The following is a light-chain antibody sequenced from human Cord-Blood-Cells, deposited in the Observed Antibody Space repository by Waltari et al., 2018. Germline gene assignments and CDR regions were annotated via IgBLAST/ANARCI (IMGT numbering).Light chain of an antibody. CDR1: QSISSW. V-gene: IGKV1-5*03. CDR3: QQYNSYST. Sequence: DIQMTQSHSTLSASVGDRVNITCRASQSISSWLAWYQQKPGKAPKLLIYKASSLESGVPSRFSGSGSGTEFTLTISSLQPDDFATYYCQQYNSYSTFGQGTKVEIK. CDR2: KAS. J-gene: IGKJ1*01.